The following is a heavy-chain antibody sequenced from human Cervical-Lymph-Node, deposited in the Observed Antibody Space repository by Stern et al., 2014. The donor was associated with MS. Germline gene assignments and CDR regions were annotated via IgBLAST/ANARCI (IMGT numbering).Heavy chain of an antibody. CDR3: ARSPSYSYGMDV. V-gene: IGHV3-48*01. CDR2: ITDSSGST. Sequence: EMQLVESGGGLVRPGGSLRLSCAASGFTFRISNMNWVRQAPGKGLEWVSFITDSSGSTYYADSVKGRFTISRDNARNSLFLQMNSLRAEDTAVYYCARSPSYSYGMDVWGQGTTVTVSS. CDR1: GFTFRISN. J-gene: IGHJ6*02.